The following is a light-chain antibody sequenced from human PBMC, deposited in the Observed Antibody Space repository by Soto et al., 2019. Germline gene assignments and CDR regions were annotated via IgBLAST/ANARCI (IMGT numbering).Light chain of an antibody. CDR2: TVS. CDR1: QNISNY. CDR3: QQYYSYPRT. J-gene: IGKJ1*01. Sequence: AIRMTQSPSSLSASLGDRVTITCRASQNISNYLAWYQQKPGNAPNVLIYTVSTLQRGVPSRFSGSGSGTDFTLTITHLQSADFATYYCQQYYSYPRTFCQGTKVEIK. V-gene: IGKV1-8*01.